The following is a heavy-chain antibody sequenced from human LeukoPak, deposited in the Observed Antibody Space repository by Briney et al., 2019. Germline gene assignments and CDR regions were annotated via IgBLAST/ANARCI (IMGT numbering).Heavy chain of an antibody. Sequence: SETLSLTCTVSGYSISSGYYWGWIRQPPGKGLEWIGSIYHSGNTYYSPSLKSRVTISVDTSKNQFSLELSSVTATDTAVYFCATNRAETYDRPFDTWGQGTMVTVSS. CDR1: GYSISSGYY. CDR3: ATNRAETYDRPFDT. CDR2: IYHSGNT. D-gene: IGHD5-12*01. V-gene: IGHV4-38-2*02. J-gene: IGHJ3*02.